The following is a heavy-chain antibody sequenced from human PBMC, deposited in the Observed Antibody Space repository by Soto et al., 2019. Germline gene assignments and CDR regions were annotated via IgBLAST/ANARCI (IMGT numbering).Heavy chain of an antibody. Sequence: ETLSLTCTVSDYSISSGSYWAWIRQPPGKGPEWIASIYHGGTTFYNPSLKSRITISVDTSNNQFSLKLTSVTAAHTAVYYCARVHVMVVAGSTFAYWAHGTLVTFSS. CDR1: DYSISSGSY. CDR2: IYHGGTT. D-gene: IGHD6-19*01. V-gene: IGHV4-38-2*02. J-gene: IGHJ1*01. CDR3: ARVHVMVVAGSTFAY.